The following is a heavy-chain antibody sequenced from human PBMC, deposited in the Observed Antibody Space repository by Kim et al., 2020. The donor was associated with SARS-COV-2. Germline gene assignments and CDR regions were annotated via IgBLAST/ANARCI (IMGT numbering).Heavy chain of an antibody. Sequence: GGSLRLSCAASGFTFDDYGMSWVRQAPGKGLEWVSGINWNGGSTGYADSVKGRFTISRDNAKNSLYLQMNSLRAEDTALYHCARGSYSGYALGWFDPWGQGTLVTVSS. CDR3: ARGSYSGYALGWFDP. J-gene: IGHJ5*02. CDR1: GFTFDDYG. CDR2: INWNGGST. V-gene: IGHV3-20*01. D-gene: IGHD5-12*01.